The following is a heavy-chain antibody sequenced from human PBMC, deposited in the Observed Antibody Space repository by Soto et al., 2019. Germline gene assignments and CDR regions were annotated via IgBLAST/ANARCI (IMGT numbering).Heavy chain of an antibody. J-gene: IGHJ5*02. D-gene: IGHD3-22*01. Sequence: PSETLSLTCTVSGGSISSYYWSWIRQPPGKGLEWIGYIYYSGSTNYNPSLKSRVTISVDTSKNQFSLKLSSVTAADTAVYYCARADRYYYDSSGNWFDPWGQGTLVTVSS. CDR2: IYYSGST. CDR1: GGSISSYY. V-gene: IGHV4-59*01. CDR3: ARADRYYYDSSGNWFDP.